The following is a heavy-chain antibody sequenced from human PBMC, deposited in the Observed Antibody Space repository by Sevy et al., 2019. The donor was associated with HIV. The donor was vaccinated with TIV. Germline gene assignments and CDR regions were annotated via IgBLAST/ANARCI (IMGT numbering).Heavy chain of an antibody. CDR1: GFSFVTYS. V-gene: IGHV3-21*01. J-gene: IGHJ4*02. D-gene: IGHD5-18*01. CDR3: ARVDSAMMGYFDY. Sequence: GGSLRLSCAASGFSFVTYSMNWVRQAPGKGLEWVSSISSSSSYIYYADSVKGRFTISRDNAKNSLYLKMISLRAEDTAVYYCARVDSAMMGYFDYWGQGTLVTVSS. CDR2: ISSSSSYI.